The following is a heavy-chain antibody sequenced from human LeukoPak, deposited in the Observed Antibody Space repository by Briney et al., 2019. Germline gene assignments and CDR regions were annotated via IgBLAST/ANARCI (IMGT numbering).Heavy chain of an antibody. CDR1: GFTFDDYA. J-gene: IGHJ4*02. D-gene: IGHD2-2*01. V-gene: IGHV3-43*02. Sequence: GGSLRLSCAASGFTFDDYAMHWVRQPPGKSLECVSLISGDGGSTYYADSVKGRFTVSRDNSKNSLYLQMNSLRTEDTALYYCVKDISRNFVVVPAADYWGQGTLVTVSS. CDR3: VKDISRNFVVVPAADY. CDR2: ISGDGGST.